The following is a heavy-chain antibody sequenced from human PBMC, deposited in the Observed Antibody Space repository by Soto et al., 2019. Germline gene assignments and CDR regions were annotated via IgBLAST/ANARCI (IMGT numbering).Heavy chain of an antibody. V-gene: IGHV4-34*01. CDR2: INHSGST. J-gene: IGHJ4*02. D-gene: IGHD2-2*01. CDR1: GGSFSGYY. CDR3: AGAVPLEYQLPYYFDY. Sequence: SETLSLTCAVYGGSFSGYYWSWIRQPPGKGLEWIGEINHSGSTNYNPSLKSRVTISVDTSKNQFSLKLSSVTAADTAVYYCAGAVPLEYQLPYYFDYWGQGTLVTVSS.